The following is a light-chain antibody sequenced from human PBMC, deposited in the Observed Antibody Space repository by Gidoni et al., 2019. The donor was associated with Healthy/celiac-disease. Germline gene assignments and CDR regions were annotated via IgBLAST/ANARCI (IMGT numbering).Light chain of an antibody. CDR2: WAS. Sequence: DIVMTQSPDCLAVSLGERATINCKSSQSILYSSNNKNYLAWYQQKPGQPPKRLIYWASTRESGVPDRFSGSGSGTDFTLTISSLQAEDVAVYYCQQYYGTPITFGQGTRLEIK. CDR3: QQYYGTPIT. V-gene: IGKV4-1*01. CDR1: QSILYSSNNKNY. J-gene: IGKJ5*01.